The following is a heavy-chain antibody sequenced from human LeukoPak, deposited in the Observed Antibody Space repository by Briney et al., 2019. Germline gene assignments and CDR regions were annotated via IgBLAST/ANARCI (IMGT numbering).Heavy chain of an antibody. CDR1: GFTFSNYW. Sequence: GGSLRLSCAASGFTFSNYWIGWVRQMPGKGLEWMGTIYPGDSDTRYSPSFQGQVTISADKSITTAYLQWTSLKASDSAMYYCARRILMIGSGFEIWGQGTLVTVSS. D-gene: IGHD3-22*01. CDR3: ARRILMIGSGFEI. V-gene: IGHV5-51*01. J-gene: IGHJ5*02. CDR2: IYPGDSDT.